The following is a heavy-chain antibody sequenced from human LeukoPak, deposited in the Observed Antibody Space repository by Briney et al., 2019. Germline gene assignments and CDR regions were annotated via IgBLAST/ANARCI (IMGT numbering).Heavy chain of an antibody. Sequence: GGSLRLSCAASGFTFSNYWMNWVRRVPGKGLVWVSRINSDGSSTSYADSVKGRFTVSRDNAKNTLYLQMNSLRAEDTAVYYCARGNGSGVFNWFDPWGQGTLVTVSS. CDR2: INSDGSST. V-gene: IGHV3-74*01. D-gene: IGHD3-10*01. CDR3: ARGNGSGVFNWFDP. CDR1: GFTFSNYW. J-gene: IGHJ5*02.